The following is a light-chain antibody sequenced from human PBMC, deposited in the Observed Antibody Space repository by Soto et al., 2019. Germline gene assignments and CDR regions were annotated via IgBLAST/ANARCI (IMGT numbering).Light chain of an antibody. Sequence: DLQMTQSPSSLSASVGDTVTITCRASQSISVHLNWYQQKPGKVPKLLIYAASNLQSGVPLRFSGSGSETDFALTISSLQPEDFATYYCQHSYITPYTFGQGTKLEIK. CDR3: QHSYITPYT. CDR2: AAS. V-gene: IGKV1-39*01. CDR1: QSISVH. J-gene: IGKJ2*01.